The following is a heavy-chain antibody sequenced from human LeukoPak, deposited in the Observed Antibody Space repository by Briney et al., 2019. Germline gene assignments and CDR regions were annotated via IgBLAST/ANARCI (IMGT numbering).Heavy chain of an antibody. CDR1: GFSFSTYG. Sequence: GGSLRLSCAVSGFSFSTYGMSWVRQAPGKGLEWASGISGSGGGTYYADSVKGRFTISRDNSKNTLYLQMNSLRAEDTAVYYCAKGRISPDDWGQGTLVTVSS. CDR2: ISGSGGGT. J-gene: IGHJ4*02. V-gene: IGHV3-23*01. D-gene: IGHD1-14*01. CDR3: AKGRISPDD.